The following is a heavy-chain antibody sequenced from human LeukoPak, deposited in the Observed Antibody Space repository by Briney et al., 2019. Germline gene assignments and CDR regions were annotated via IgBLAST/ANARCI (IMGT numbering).Heavy chain of an antibody. D-gene: IGHD5-12*01. CDR2: ISGSGGGT. J-gene: IGHJ4*02. V-gene: IGHV3-23*01. Sequence: GGSLRLSCAAPGFTFSSSALSGVRQAPGEGLGWVSAISGSGGGTHYADSVKGRFTLSRDNSTNTLYLQMNSLRAGDTAVYYCAKEGGGGYNPTVFDYWGQGTLVTVSS. CDR3: AKEGGGGYNPTVFDY. CDR1: GFTFSSSA.